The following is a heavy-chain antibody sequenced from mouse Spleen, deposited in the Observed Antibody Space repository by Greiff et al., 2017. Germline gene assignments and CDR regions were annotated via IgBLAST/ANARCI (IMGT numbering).Heavy chain of an antibody. Sequence: EVQLQQSGPELVKPGASVKIPCKASGYTFTDYNMDWVKQSHGKSLEWIGDINPNNGGTIYNQKFKGKATLTVDKSSSTAYMELRSLTSEDTAVYYCARAYGSSPLWYFDVWGTGTTVTVSS. CDR2: INPNNGGT. CDR1: GYTFTDYN. J-gene: IGHJ1*03. D-gene: IGHD1-1*01. CDR3: ARAYGSSPLWYFDV. V-gene: IGHV1-18*01.